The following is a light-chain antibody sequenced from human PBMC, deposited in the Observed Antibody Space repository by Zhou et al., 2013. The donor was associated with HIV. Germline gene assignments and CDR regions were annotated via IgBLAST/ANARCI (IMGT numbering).Light chain of an antibody. CDR2: GVS. CDR1: QSVGNS. Sequence: KVMTQSPASLSVSPRERATLSCRASQSVGNSLAWYQQKVGQAPRLLIYGVSTRATDIPARFSGSGSGTEFTLTISSLQSEDFAVFYCQQYNTWPSTFGQGTNLEIK. J-gene: IGKJ2*01. V-gene: IGKV3-15*01. CDR3: QQYNTWPST.